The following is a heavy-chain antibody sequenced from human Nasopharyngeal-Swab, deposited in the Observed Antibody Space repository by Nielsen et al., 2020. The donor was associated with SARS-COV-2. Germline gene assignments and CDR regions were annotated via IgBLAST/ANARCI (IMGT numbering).Heavy chain of an antibody. V-gene: IGHV1-8*01. CDR1: GYTFTSYD. CDR2: MNPNSGNT. Sequence: ASVKVSCKASGYTFTSYDINWVRQATGQGLGWMGWMNPNSGNTGYAQKFQGRVTMTRNTSTSTAYMELSSLRSEDTAVYYCVSGGLYDYGDYALGWFDPWGQGTLVTVSS. D-gene: IGHD4-17*01. J-gene: IGHJ5*02. CDR3: VSGGLYDYGDYALGWFDP.